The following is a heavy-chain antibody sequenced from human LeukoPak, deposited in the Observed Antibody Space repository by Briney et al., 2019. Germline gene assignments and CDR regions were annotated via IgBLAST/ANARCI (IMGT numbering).Heavy chain of an antibody. J-gene: IGHJ6*03. CDR1: GYTFTSYG. CDR3: ARVQRQWLVPDYYYYMDV. D-gene: IGHD6-19*01. V-gene: IGHV1-18*01. Sequence: ASVKVSCKASGYTFTSYGISWVRQAPGQELEWMGWISAYNDNTNYAQKLQGRVTMTEDTSTSTAYMELRSLRSDDTAVYYCARVQRQWLVPDYYYYMDVWGKGTTVTVSS. CDR2: ISAYNDNT.